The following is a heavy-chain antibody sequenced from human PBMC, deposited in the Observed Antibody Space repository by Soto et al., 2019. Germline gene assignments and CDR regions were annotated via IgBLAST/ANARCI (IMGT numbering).Heavy chain of an antibody. D-gene: IGHD6-19*01. J-gene: IGHJ4*02. CDR2: ISYDGSNK. CDR1: GFTFSSYG. V-gene: IGHV3-30*18. CDR3: AKDRDSGWYDPFDY. Sequence: PGGSLRLSCAASGFTFSSYGMHWVRQAPGKGLEWVAVISYDGSNKYYADSVKGRFTISRDNSKNTLYLQMNSLRAEDTAVYYCAKDRDSGWYDPFDYWGQGTLVTVSS.